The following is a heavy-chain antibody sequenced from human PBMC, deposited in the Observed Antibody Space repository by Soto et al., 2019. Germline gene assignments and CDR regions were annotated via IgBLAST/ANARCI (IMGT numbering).Heavy chain of an antibody. CDR2: IYYTGTT. Sequence: SETLSLTCRVSGGYISSSGHYWSWFRQEPGKGLEWIGYIYYTGTTYYNPSLKSRVNISLDTSENQFSLRLSSVTAADTAVYYCARQRPTDGRWEFANYDGMDVWGQGTPVTVS. V-gene: IGHV4-31*03. CDR3: ARQRPTDGRWEFANYDGMDV. J-gene: IGHJ6*02. CDR1: GGYISSSGHY. D-gene: IGHD1-26*01.